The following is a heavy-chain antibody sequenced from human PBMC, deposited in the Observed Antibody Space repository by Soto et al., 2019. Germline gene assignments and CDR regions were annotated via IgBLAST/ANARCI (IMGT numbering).Heavy chain of an antibody. Sequence: GASVKVSCKASGGTFSSYAISWVRQAPGQGLEWMGGIIPIFGTANYAQKFQGRVTITADESTSTAYMELSSLRSEDTAVYYCARPSSYYDILTGYYDAFDIWGQGTMVTV. CDR2: IIPIFGTA. CDR3: ARPSSYYDILTGYYDAFDI. CDR1: GGTFSSYA. V-gene: IGHV1-69*13. J-gene: IGHJ3*02. D-gene: IGHD3-9*01.